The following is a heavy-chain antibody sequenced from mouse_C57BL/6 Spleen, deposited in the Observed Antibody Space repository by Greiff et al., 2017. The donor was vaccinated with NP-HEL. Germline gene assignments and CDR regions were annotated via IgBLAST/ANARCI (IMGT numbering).Heavy chain of an antibody. D-gene: IGHD2-4*01. Sequence: EVNLVESGGGLVKPGGSLKLSCAASGFTFSSYTMSWVRQTPEKRLEWVATISGGGGNTYYPDSVKGRFTISRDNAKKTLYLQMSSLRSEDTALYYCARQGEIYYDYGGFAYWGQGTLVTVSA. J-gene: IGHJ3*01. CDR2: ISGGGGNT. CDR1: GFTFSSYT. CDR3: ARQGEIYYDYGGFAY. V-gene: IGHV5-9*01.